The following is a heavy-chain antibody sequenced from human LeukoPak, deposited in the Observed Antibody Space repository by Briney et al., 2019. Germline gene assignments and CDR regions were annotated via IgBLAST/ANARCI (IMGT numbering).Heavy chain of an antibody. J-gene: IGHJ4*02. D-gene: IGHD5-12*01. CDR2: ISYDGSNK. CDR1: GFTFSTYA. CDR3: ARDFSGYDFEFDY. V-gene: IGHV3-30-3*01. Sequence: GGSLRLSCAASGFTFSTYAMNWVRQAPGKGLEWVAVISYDGSNKYYADSVKGRFTISRDNAKNSLYLQMNSLRTEDTALYYCARDFSGYDFEFDYWGQGTLVTVSS.